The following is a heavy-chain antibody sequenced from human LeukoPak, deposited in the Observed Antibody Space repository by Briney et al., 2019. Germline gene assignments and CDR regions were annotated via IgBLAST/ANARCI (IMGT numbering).Heavy chain of an antibody. J-gene: IGHJ4*02. D-gene: IGHD3-10*01. V-gene: IGHV4-59*08. CDR1: GGSINNYY. CDR3: ARHGGYGSGIDPLDY. Sequence: SETLSLTCTVSGGSINNYYWSWIRQPPGKGLEWIAYIYYTGSANYNPSLKSRGTISVDTSKNQFSLRLTSVTAADTAVYYCARHGGYGSGIDPLDYWGQGTLVTVSS. CDR2: IYYTGSA.